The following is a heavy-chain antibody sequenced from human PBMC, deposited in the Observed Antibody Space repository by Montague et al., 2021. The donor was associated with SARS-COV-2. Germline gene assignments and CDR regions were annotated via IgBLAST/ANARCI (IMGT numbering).Heavy chain of an antibody. J-gene: IGHJ6*02. CDR1: GGFISSSY. D-gene: IGHD2-21*02. Sequence: SETLSLTCTVPGGFISSSYWSWIRQPPGKGQEWIGYIYHSGNTNYNPSLKSRVTISIDTSMNQFSLSLSSMTAADTAVYFCARDLLPPRTAIKTNFFGLDVWGQGTTVIVSS. CDR2: IYHSGNT. V-gene: IGHV4-59*01. CDR3: ARDLLPPRTAIKTNFFGLDV.